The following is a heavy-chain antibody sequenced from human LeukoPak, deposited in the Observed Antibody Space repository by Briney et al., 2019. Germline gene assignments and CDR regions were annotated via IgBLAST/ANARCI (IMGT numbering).Heavy chain of an antibody. CDR3: ARRDGYCSGTRCYANWFDP. Sequence: GESLKISCQGSGYNFSNYWIGWARQMPGKGLEWMGIIHPGDSDTRYSPSFQGQVTISADKSISTAYVQWSNLKSSDTAIYYCARRDGYCSGTRCYANWFDPWGQGTLVTVSS. J-gene: IGHJ5*02. V-gene: IGHV5-51*01. CDR1: GYNFSNYW. CDR2: IHPGDSDT. D-gene: IGHD2-2*01.